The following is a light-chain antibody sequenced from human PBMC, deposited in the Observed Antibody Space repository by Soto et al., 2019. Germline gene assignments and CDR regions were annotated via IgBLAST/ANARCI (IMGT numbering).Light chain of an antibody. CDR2: EVS. CDR3: SSYTSSSTGV. CDR1: SSDFGSYNY. J-gene: IGLJ3*02. Sequence: QSALTQPASVSGSPGQSITISCTGTSSDFGSYNYVSWYQQHPGSTPKLMIYEVSYRPSGVSNRFSGSKSGNTASLTISGLQTEDEAHYYCSSYTSSSTGVFGGGTKLTVL. V-gene: IGLV2-14*01.